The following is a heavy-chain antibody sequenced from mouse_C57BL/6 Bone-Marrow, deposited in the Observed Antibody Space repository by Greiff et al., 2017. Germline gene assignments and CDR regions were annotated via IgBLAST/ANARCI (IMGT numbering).Heavy chain of an antibody. CDR3: AIMITTFAY. D-gene: IGHD2-4*01. CDR2: ISSGGSYT. J-gene: IGHJ3*01. V-gene: IGHV5-6*01. CDR1: GFTFSSYG. Sequence: EAKLMESGGDLVKPGGSLKLSCAASGFTFSSYGMSWVRQTPDKRLEWVATISSGGSYTYYPDSVKGRFTISRDNAKKTLYLQMSSLKSEDTAMYYCAIMITTFAYWGQGTLVTVSA.